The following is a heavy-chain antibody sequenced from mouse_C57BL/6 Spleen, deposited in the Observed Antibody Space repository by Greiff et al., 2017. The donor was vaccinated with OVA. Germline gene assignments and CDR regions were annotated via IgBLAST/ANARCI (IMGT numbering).Heavy chain of an antibody. V-gene: IGHV6-6*01. J-gene: IGHJ1*03. CDR2: IRNKANNHAT. CDR3: TRSNYYGTGWYFDV. Sequence: EVQLMESGGGLVQPGGSMKLSCAASGFTFSDAWMDWVRQSPEKGLEWVAEIRNKANNHATYYAESVKGRFTISRDDSKSSVYLQMNSLRAEDTGIYYCTRSNYYGTGWYFDVWGTGTTVTVSS. D-gene: IGHD1-1*01. CDR1: GFTFSDAW.